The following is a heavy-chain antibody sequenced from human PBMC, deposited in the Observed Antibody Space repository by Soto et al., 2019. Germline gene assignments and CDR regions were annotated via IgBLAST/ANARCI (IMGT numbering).Heavy chain of an antibody. J-gene: IGHJ4*02. CDR2: ISGSGGST. D-gene: IGHD6-19*01. CDR1: GFSFSSYA. V-gene: IGHV3-23*01. CDR3: AKKASYCSGWPDPLLDY. Sequence: EVQLLESGGGLVQPGGSLRLSCAASGFSFSSYAMSWVRQAPGKGLEWVSAISGSGGSTYYADSVKGRFTISRDSSKNTVYLQMNRLRADNTAVYYCAKKASYCSGWPDPLLDYWGQGTLVTVSS.